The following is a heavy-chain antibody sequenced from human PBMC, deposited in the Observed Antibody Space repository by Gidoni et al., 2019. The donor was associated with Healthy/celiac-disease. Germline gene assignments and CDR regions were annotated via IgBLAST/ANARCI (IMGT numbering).Heavy chain of an antibody. CDR2: IYYSGST. CDR3: ARHMAVAGKGPDY. CDR1: GGSISSSSYY. Sequence: QLQLQESGPGLVKPSETLSLTCTVSGGSISSSSYYWGWIRQPPGKGLEWIGSIYYSGSTYYNPSLKSRVTISVDTSKNQFSLKLSSVTAADTAVYYCARHMAVAGKGPDYWGQGTLVTVSS. J-gene: IGHJ4*02. D-gene: IGHD6-19*01. V-gene: IGHV4-39*01.